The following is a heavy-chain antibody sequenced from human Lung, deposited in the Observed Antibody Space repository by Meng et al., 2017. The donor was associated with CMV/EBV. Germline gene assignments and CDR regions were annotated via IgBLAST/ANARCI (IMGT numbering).Heavy chain of an antibody. CDR1: GTSISTSNW. CDR3: ARVTEYGGNCFDS. V-gene: IGHV4-4*02. D-gene: IGHD4/OR15-4a*01. J-gene: IGHJ4*02. CDR2: VYHSGYT. Sequence: SETXSLXXAVSGTSISTSNWWSWVRQPPGKGLEWIGEVYHSGYTNYNPSLKSRVTMPVDRSKKQFTLKLSSVTAADTSVYYCARVTEYGGNCFDSWGQGTXVTVSS.